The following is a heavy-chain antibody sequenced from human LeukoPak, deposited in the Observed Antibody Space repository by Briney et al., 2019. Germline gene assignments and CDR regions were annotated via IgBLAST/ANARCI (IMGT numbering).Heavy chain of an antibody. V-gene: IGHV3-23*01. CDR2: ISAGGSGT. Sequence: GGSQTLSCAASEFTFSSYDMSWVRQTLGKGLEWVSSISAGGSGTYYADSVKGRFTISRDKSKNTLCLQMNSLRAEDTAVYYCARLVYGYGRSFDYWGQGAVVTVSS. CDR1: EFTFSSYD. CDR3: ARLVYGYGRSFDY. D-gene: IGHD5-18*01. J-gene: IGHJ4*02.